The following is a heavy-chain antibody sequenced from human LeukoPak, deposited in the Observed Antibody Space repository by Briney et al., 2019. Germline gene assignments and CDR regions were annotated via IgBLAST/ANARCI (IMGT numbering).Heavy chain of an antibody. CDR1: GFTFSSYC. CDR2: ISYDGSDK. J-gene: IGHJ4*02. D-gene: IGHD5-18*01. CDR3: AKNAHYQGYSYGGIDY. Sequence: PGGSLRLSCAASGFTFSSYCMHWVRQAPGKGLEWVAVISYDGSDKYSADSVKGRFTISRDNSKNTLYLQMNSLRAEDTAVYYCAKNAHYQGYSYGGIDYWGQGTLVTVSS. V-gene: IGHV3-30*18.